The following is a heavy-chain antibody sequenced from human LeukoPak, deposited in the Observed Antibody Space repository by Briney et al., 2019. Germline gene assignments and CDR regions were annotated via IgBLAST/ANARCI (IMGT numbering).Heavy chain of an antibody. D-gene: IGHD6-19*01. CDR1: GGTFSSYT. V-gene: IGHV1-69*02. J-gene: IGHJ4*02. CDR2: IIPILGIA. CDR3: ARTYSSGWYLHFDY. Sequence: SVKVSCKASGGTFSSYTISWVRQAPGQGLEWMGRIIPILGIANYAQKFQGRVTITADKSTSTAYMELSSLRSEDTTVYYCARTYSSGWYLHFDYWGQGTLVTVSS.